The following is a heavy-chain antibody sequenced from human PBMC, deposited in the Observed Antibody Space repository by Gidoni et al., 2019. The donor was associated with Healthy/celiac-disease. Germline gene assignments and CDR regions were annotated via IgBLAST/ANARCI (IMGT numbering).Heavy chain of an antibody. CDR2: ISAYNGNT. J-gene: IGHJ6*02. CDR3: ARDRSSGWYYYYGMDV. V-gene: IGHV1-18*01. CDR1: GYTFTSYG. Sequence: QVQLVQSGAEVKTPGASVKVSCKASGYTFTSYGISWVRQAPGQGLEWMGWISAYNGNTNYAQKLQGRVTMTTDTSTSTAYMELRSLRSDDTAVYYCARDRSSGWYYYYGMDVWGQGTTVTVSS. D-gene: IGHD6-19*01.